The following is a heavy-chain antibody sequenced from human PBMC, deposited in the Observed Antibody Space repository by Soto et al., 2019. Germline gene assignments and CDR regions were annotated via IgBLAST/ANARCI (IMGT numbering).Heavy chain of an antibody. V-gene: IGHV3-11*01. CDR1: GFTFSDYY. J-gene: IGHJ6*02. CDR2: ISSSGSTI. D-gene: IGHD2-2*02. Sequence: GGSLRLSCAASGFTFSDYYMSWIRQAPGKGLEWVSYISSSGSTIYYADSVKGRFTISRDNAKNSLYLQMNSLRAEDTAVYYCARDVVVPAAIRDYYYGMDVWGQGTTVTVSS. CDR3: ARDVVVPAAIRDYYYGMDV.